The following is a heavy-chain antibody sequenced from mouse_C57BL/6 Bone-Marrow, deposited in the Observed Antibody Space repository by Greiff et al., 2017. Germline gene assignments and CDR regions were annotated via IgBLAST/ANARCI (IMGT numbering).Heavy chain of an antibody. Sequence: VQLQQSGAELVRPGTSVKVSCKASGYAFTNYLIEWVKQRPGQGLEWIGVINPGSGGTNYNEKFKGKATLTADKSSSTAYMQLSSLTSEDSAVYFCAREWLAYAMDYWGRGTSVTVTA. CDR1: GYAFTNYL. D-gene: IGHD2-2*01. V-gene: IGHV1-54*01. CDR3: AREWLAYAMDY. J-gene: IGHJ4*01. CDR2: INPGSGGT.